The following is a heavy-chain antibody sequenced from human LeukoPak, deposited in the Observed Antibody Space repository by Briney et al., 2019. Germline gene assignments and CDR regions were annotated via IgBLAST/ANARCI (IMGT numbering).Heavy chain of an antibody. CDR3: AKGKSATVTTSYFDY. CDR2: IRYDGSNK. CDR1: GFTFSSYG. V-gene: IGHV3-30*02. Sequence: GGSLRLSCAASGFTFSSYGMHWVRQAPGKGLEWVALIRYDGSNKYYADSVKGRFTISRDNSKNTLYLQMNSLRAEDTAVYYCAKGKSATVTTSYFDYWGQGTLVTVSS. J-gene: IGHJ4*02. D-gene: IGHD4-17*01.